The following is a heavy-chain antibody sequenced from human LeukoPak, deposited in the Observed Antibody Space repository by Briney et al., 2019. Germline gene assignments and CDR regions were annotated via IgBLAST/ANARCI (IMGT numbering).Heavy chain of an antibody. CDR1: GFTFSNSA. CDR2: ISGSGGST. V-gene: IGHV3-23*01. CDR3: AKRIQSAMATGY. D-gene: IGHD5-18*01. J-gene: IGHJ4*02. Sequence: GGSLRLSCAASGFTFSNSALSWVRQAPGKGLEWVSDISGSGGSTYYADSVKGRFTISRDNSKNTQYLQMNSLRAEDTAVYYCAKRIQSAMATGYWGQGTLVTVSS.